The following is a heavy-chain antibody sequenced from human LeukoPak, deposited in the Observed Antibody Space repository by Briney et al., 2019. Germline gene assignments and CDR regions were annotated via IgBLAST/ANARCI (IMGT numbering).Heavy chain of an antibody. CDR1: GYTFTSYG. CDR2: ISAYNVNT. J-gene: IGHJ4*02. V-gene: IGHV1-18*01. CDR3: ARIQDTAMGLDY. D-gene: IGHD5-18*01. Sequence: ASVKVSCKASGYTFTSYGISWVRQAPGQGLEWMGWISAYNVNTNYAQKHQGRVTMTTNTSTSTAYMELRSLRSEDTAVYYCARIQDTAMGLDYWGQGTLVTVSS.